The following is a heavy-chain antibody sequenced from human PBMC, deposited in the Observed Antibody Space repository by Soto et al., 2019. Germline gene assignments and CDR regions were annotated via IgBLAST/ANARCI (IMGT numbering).Heavy chain of an antibody. V-gene: IGHV4-59*01. D-gene: IGHD2-2*01. J-gene: IGHJ6*02. CDR2: IYYSGST. Sequence: PSETLSLTCTVSGGSISSYYWSWIRQPPGKGLEWIGYIYYSGSTNYNPSLKSRVTISVDTSKNQFSLKLSSVTAADTAVYYCARDMRGASYYYGMDVWGQGTTVTSP. CDR1: GGSISSYY. CDR3: ARDMRGASYYYGMDV.